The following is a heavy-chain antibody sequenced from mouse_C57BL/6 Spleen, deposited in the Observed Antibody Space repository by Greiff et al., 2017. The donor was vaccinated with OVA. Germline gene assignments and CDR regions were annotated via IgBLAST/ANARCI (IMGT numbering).Heavy chain of an antibody. J-gene: IGHJ2*01. V-gene: IGHV1-64*01. Sequence: VQLQQPGAELVKPGASVKLSCKASGYTFTSYWMHWVKQRPGQGLEWIGMIHPGSGSTNYNEKFKSKATLTVDKSSSTAYMQLSSLTSEDSAVYYGARSHTVVEEGVFDDWGQGTTLTVSS. CDR3: ARSHTVVEEGVFDD. CDR1: GYTFTSYW. D-gene: IGHD1-1*01. CDR2: IHPGSGST.